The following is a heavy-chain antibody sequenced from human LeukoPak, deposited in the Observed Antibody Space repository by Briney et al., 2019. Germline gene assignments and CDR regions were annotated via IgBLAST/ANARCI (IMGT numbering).Heavy chain of an antibody. CDR3: AKETTLWFGEEDRFDP. J-gene: IGHJ5*02. CDR1: GFTFSSYA. Sequence: GGSLRLSCAASGFTFSSYAMSWVRQAPGKGLEWVSAISVSGGSTYYADSVKGRFTISRDNSKNTLYLQMNSLRAEDTAVYYCAKETTLWFGEEDRFDPWGQGTLVTVS. V-gene: IGHV3-23*01. D-gene: IGHD3-10*01. CDR2: ISVSGGST.